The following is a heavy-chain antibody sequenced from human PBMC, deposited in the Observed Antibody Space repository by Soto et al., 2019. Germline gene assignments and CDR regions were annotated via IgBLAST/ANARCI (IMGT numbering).Heavy chain of an antibody. Sequence: PGGSLRLSCAASGFTFSSYWMSWVRQAPGKGLEWVANIKQDGSEKYYVDSVKGRFTISRDNAKNSLYLQMNSLRAEDTAVYYCARDDSGGSSQYYYYGMDVWGQGTTVTVSS. V-gene: IGHV3-7*01. D-gene: IGHD2-15*01. CDR1: GFTFSSYW. J-gene: IGHJ6*02. CDR2: IKQDGSEK. CDR3: ARDDSGGSSQYYYYGMDV.